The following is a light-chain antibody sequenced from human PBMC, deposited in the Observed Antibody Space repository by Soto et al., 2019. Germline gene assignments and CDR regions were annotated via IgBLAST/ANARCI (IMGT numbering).Light chain of an antibody. V-gene: IGKV2-30*02. CDR2: QVS. CDR3: MQGTHGPNT. J-gene: IGKJ2*01. Sequence: DVVMTQSPLSLPVTLGQPASISCRSSQSLVHNNGNTYLAWFQQRPGQSPRRLIYQVSNRDSGVPDRFSGSGSGTDFTLKISRVEAEDFGVYHCMQGTHGPNTFGQGTKVDIK. CDR1: QSLVHNNGNTY.